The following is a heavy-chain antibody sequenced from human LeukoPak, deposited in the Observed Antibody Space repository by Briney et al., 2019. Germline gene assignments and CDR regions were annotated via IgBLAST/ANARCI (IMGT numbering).Heavy chain of an antibody. V-gene: IGHV4-34*08. J-gene: IGHJ4*02. D-gene: IGHD3-22*01. CDR1: GFTFSSYE. Sequence: GPLRLSCAASGFTFSSYEMNWVRQPPGKGLEWIGEINHSGSTNYNLSLKSRVTISVDTSKNQFSLKLSSVTAADTAVYYCATYYYDSSGYYAHFDYWGQGTLVTVSS. CDR3: ATYYYDSSGYYAHFDY. CDR2: INHSGST.